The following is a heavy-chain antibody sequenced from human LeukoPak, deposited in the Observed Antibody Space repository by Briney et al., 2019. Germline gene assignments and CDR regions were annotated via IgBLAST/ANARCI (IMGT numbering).Heavy chain of an antibody. CDR1: GGSICSYY. J-gene: IGHJ4*02. D-gene: IGHD2/OR15-2a*01. Sequence: SETLSLTCTVSGGSICSYYWSWIRQPAGKGLEWIGRVYANDNTNYNPSLKGRVTMAGDTSKNQFSLTLTSVTAADTAVYYCARGGNRYFDYWGQGTLVTVST. V-gene: IGHV4-4*07. CDR3: ARGGNRYFDY. CDR2: VYANDNT.